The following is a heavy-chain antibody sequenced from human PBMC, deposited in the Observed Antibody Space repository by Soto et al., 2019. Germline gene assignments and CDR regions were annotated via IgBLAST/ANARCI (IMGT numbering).Heavy chain of an antibody. J-gene: IGHJ4*02. CDR2: ISYDGSNK. D-gene: IGHD3-22*01. CDR1: GFTFSSYG. Sequence: GGSLRLSCAASGFTFSSYGMHWVRQAPGKGLEWVAVISYDGSNKYYADSVKGRFAISRDNSKNTLYLQMNSLRAEDTAVYYCAKETYYYDSSFDYWGQGTLVTVSS. CDR3: AKETYYYDSSFDY. V-gene: IGHV3-30*18.